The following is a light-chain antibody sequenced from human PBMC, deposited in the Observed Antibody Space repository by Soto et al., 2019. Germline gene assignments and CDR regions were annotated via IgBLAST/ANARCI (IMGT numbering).Light chain of an antibody. CDR2: ETS. CDR3: QVRSDWPPFKYT. Sequence: EIVLTQSPATLSLSAGERVTLSCRSSQSVDTMVAWYQQQVGRTPRLLIYETSSRATGVPARFSGSGSGTDFTLTISRREPEDFAIYFCQVRSDWPPFKYTFGQGTNLEVK. J-gene: IGKJ2*01. CDR1: QSVDTM. V-gene: IGKV3-11*01.